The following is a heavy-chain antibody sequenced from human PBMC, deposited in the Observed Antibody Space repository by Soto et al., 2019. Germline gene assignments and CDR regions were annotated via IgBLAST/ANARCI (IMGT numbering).Heavy chain of an antibody. V-gene: IGHV3-23*01. CDR3: AKVYYPTSYYYYGMDV. CDR2: ISGSGGST. CDR1: GFTFSSYA. D-gene: IGHD2-8*01. Sequence: PVGSLRLSCAASGFTFSSYAMSWVRQAPGKGLEWVSAISGSGGSTYYADSVKGRFTISRDNSKNTLYLQMNSLRAEDSAVYYCAKVYYPTSYYYYGMDVWGQGTTVTVSS. J-gene: IGHJ6*02.